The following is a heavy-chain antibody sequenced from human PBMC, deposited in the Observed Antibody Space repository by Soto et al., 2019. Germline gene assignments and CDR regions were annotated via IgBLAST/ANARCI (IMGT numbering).Heavy chain of an antibody. CDR1: GGSISSSSYY. CDR3: ARHSIGVLGYYGGKRGVDY. J-gene: IGHJ4*02. D-gene: IGHD4-17*01. V-gene: IGHV4-39*01. Sequence: SETLSLTCTVSGGSISSSSYYWGWIRQPPGKGLEWIGSIYYSGSTYYNPSLKSRVTISVDTSKNQFSLKLSSVTAVDTAVYYCARHSIGVLGYYGGKRGVDYWGQGTLVTVSS. CDR2: IYYSGST.